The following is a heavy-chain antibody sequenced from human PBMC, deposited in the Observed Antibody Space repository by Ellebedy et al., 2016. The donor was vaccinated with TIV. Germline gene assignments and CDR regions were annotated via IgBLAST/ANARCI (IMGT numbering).Heavy chain of an antibody. CDR2: IWHDGSNQ. CDR1: GFTFRSFD. D-gene: IGHD6-19*01. V-gene: IGHV3-33*03. Sequence: GESLKISCAASGFTFRSFDMHWVRQAPGKGLEWVALIWHDGSNQHYASSVKGRFAISRDNAKDTLFLQMTSLTGEDTGVYYCVRGSNDWYGMDYWGQGTLVSVSS. CDR3: VRGSNDWYGMDY. J-gene: IGHJ4*02.